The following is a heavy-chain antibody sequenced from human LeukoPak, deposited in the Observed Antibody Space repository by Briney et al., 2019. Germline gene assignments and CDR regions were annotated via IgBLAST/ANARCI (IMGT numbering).Heavy chain of an antibody. CDR1: GYTFTSYA. Sequence: ASVKVSCKASGYTFTSYAMHWVRQAPGQRLEWMGWINAGNGNTKYSQKFQGRVTMTRDTSISTAYMELSRLRSDDTAVYYCAREDTAAAVYYFDYWGQGTLVTVSS. J-gene: IGHJ4*02. V-gene: IGHV1-3*01. CDR2: INAGNGNT. D-gene: IGHD6-13*01. CDR3: AREDTAAAVYYFDY.